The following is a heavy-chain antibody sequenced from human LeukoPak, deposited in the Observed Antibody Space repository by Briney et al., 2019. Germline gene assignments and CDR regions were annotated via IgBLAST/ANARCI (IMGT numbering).Heavy chain of an antibody. CDR2: INHSGST. Sequence: SETLSLTCAVYGGSFSGYYWSWIRQPPGKGLEWIGEINHSGSTYYNPSLKSRVTVSEDTSKNQFSLKLTSVTAADTAVYYCARRAPSAGYFDLWGRGTLVSVSS. CDR1: GGSFSGYY. V-gene: IGHV4-34*09. J-gene: IGHJ2*01. CDR3: ARRAPSAGYFDL.